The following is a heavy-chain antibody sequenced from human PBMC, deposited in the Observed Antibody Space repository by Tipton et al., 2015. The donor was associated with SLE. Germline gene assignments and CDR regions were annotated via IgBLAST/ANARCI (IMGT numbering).Heavy chain of an antibody. CDR1: GGSLSYYY. J-gene: IGHJ6*03. V-gene: IGHV4-59*08. Sequence: TLSLTCTVFGGSLSYYYWSWIRQPPGKGLEWIGSIYYSGSTNYNPSLESRVTISVDTSNNQFSLKLSSVTAADTAVYYCARQVAGIDYYYYYMDVWGKGTTVTVSS. CDR2: IYYSGST. D-gene: IGHD6-19*01. CDR3: ARQVAGIDYYYYYMDV.